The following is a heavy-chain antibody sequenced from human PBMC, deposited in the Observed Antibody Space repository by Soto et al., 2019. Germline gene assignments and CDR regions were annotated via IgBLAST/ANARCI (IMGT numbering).Heavy chain of an antibody. CDR1: GGSISSYY. CDR2: IYFSGST. Sequence: SETLSLTCTVSGGSISSYYWSWSRQPPGKGLEWIGYIYFSGSTNYSPSLKSRVTISVDTSKNQFSLKLSSVTAADTAVYYCARLGYYYYGMDVWGQGTTVTVSS. CDR3: ARLGYYYYGMDV. V-gene: IGHV4-59*01. J-gene: IGHJ6*02.